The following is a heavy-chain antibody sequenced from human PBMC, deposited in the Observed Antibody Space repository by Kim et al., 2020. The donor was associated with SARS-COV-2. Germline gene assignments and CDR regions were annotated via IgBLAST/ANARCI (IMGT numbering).Heavy chain of an antibody. J-gene: IGHJ6*02. D-gene: IGHD3-10*01. V-gene: IGHV3-21*01. Sequence: AASVRCRFTTSRDNAKNSRYLQMNSLRAEDTAVYYCARGVLIYYYYAMDVWCQGTTVTVSS. CDR3: ARGVLIYYYYAMDV.